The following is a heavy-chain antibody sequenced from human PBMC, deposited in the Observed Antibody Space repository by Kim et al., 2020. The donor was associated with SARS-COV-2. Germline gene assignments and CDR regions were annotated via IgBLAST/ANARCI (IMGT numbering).Heavy chain of an antibody. Sequence: TKYSQKFQGRVNIPRDTTASTAYMELSSLRSEDTAVYYCARTTKGATWLDYWGQGTLVTVSS. J-gene: IGHJ4*02. V-gene: IGHV1-3*01. CDR2: T. D-gene: IGHD1-1*01. CDR3: ARTTKGATWLDY.